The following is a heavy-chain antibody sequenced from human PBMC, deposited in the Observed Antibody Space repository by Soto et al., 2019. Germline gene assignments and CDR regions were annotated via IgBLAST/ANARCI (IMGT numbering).Heavy chain of an antibody. V-gene: IGHV1-18*01. CDR3: AREVNGFGPYPANWFDP. Sequence: GASVKVSCKASGYTFTSYGISWVRQAPGQGLEWMGWISAYNGNTNYAQKLQGRVTMTTDTSTSTAYMELRSLRSDDTAVYYCAREVNGFGPYPANWFDPWGQGTLVTVSS. J-gene: IGHJ5*02. CDR2: ISAYNGNT. D-gene: IGHD2-21*01. CDR1: GYTFTSYG.